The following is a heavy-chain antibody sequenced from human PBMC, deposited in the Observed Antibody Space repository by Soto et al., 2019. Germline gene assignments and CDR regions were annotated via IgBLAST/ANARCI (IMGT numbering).Heavy chain of an antibody. CDR1: GGTFSSYA. CDR2: IIPIFGTA. V-gene: IGHV1-69*06. CDR3: ARGPGYSYGPHAFDI. D-gene: IGHD5-18*01. Sequence: SVKVSCKASGGTFSSYAISWVRQAPGQGLEWMGGIIPIFGTANYAQKFQGRVTITADKSTSTAYMELSSLRSEDTALYYCARGPGYSYGPHAFDIWGQGTRVTVSS. J-gene: IGHJ3*02.